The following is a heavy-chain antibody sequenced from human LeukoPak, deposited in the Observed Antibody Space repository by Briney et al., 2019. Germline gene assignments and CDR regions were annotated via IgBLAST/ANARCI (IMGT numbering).Heavy chain of an antibody. D-gene: IGHD6-13*01. CDR1: GFTFSSYG. J-gene: IGHJ4*02. CDR2: IWYDGSNK. Sequence: PGRSLRLSCAASGFTFSSYGMHWVRQAPGKGLEWVAVIWYDGSNKYYADSVKGRFTISRDNSKNTLYLQMNSLRAEDTAVYYCARGYSSSWVNIDYWGQGTLVTVSS. CDR3: ARGYSSSWVNIDY. V-gene: IGHV3-33*01.